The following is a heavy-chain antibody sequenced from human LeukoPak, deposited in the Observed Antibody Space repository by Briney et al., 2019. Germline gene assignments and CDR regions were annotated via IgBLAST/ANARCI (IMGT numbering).Heavy chain of an antibody. J-gene: IGHJ5*02. Sequence: GGSLRLSCAASGFTFSSYSMNWVRQAPGKGLEWVAVISYDGSNKYYADSVKGRFTISRDNSKNTLYLQMNSLRAEDTAVYYCVKRNWFDPWGQGTLVTVSS. CDR3: VKRNWFDP. CDR2: ISYDGSNK. V-gene: IGHV3-30*18. CDR1: GFTFSSYS.